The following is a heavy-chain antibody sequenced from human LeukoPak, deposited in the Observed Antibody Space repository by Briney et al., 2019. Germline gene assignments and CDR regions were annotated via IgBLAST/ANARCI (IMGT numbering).Heavy chain of an antibody. J-gene: IGHJ4*02. CDR2: ISYDGSNK. Sequence: PGGSLRLSCAASGFTFSSYGMPWVRQAPGKGLEWVAVISYDGSNKYYADSVKGRFTISRDNSKNTLYLQMNSLRAEDTAVYYCAKTSIAAGVYYFDYWGQGTLVTVSS. D-gene: IGHD6-13*01. V-gene: IGHV3-30*18. CDR1: GFTFSSYG. CDR3: AKTSIAAGVYYFDY.